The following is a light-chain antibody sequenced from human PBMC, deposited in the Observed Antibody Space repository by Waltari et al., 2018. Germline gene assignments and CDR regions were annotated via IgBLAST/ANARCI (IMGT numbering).Light chain of an antibody. V-gene: IGKV3-15*01. CDR2: GAS. CDR3: QQYNDWRT. CDR1: ESVGSA. Sequence: EIVMTQSPAALSVSPGESATLSCRASESVGSAFAWYQQRPGQPPRLLSYGASTRATGIPARFSGSGAGTEFTLTISSLQSEDFAVYYCQQYNDWRTFGQGTKVEIK. J-gene: IGKJ1*01.